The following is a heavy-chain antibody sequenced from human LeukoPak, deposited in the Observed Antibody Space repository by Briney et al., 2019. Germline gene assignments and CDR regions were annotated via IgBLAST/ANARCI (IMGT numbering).Heavy chain of an antibody. D-gene: IGHD2-15*01. J-gene: IGHJ4*02. V-gene: IGHV4-4*07. Sequence: SETLSLTCTVSGGSISSYYWSWIRQPAGKGLEWIGRIYTSGSTNYNPSLKSRVTMSVDTSKNQFSLKLSSVTAADTAVYYCASNTYCSGGSCNRIWGQGTLVTDSS. CDR2: IYTSGST. CDR1: GGSISSYY. CDR3: ASNTYCSGGSCNRI.